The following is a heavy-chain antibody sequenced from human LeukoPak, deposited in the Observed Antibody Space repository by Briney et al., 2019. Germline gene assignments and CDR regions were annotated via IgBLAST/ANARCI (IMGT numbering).Heavy chain of an antibody. CDR1: GYTFSSYW. J-gene: IGHJ6*03. D-gene: IGHD2-8*01. CDR2: IYPDDSDT. CDR3: ARLAYCSNDVCYSNYYYSMDV. V-gene: IGHV5-51*01. Sequence: HGASLKISCKGSGYTFSSYWIGWVRQMPGKGLEWMGIIYPDDSDTRYSPSFQGQVTISADKSISTSYLQWSSLKASDTAMYYCARLAYCSNDVCYSNYYYSMDVWGKGTTVTVSS.